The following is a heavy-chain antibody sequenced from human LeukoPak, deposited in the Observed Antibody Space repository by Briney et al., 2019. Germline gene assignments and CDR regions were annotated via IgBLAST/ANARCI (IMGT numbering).Heavy chain of an antibody. CDR2: INTNTEKP. J-gene: IGHJ6*03. CDR3: ARGMSNSPYYFYYYMDV. CDR1: GYTFTSYT. D-gene: IGHD1-1*01. Sequence: GASVTVSCKASGYTFTSYTMNWVRRAPGQGLEWMGCINTNTEKPTYAQGFTGRFVFSLDTSVSTAYLQISSLKAEDTAVYYCARGMSNSPYYFYYYMDVWGKGTTVIVSS. V-gene: IGHV7-4-1*02.